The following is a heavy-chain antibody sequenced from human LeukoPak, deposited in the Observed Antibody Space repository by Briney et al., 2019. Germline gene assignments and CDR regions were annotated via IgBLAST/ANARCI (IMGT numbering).Heavy chain of an antibody. V-gene: IGHV3-64*01. D-gene: IGHD6-6*01. J-gene: IGHJ6*03. Sequence: GGSLRLSCAASGFTFSSYAMHWVRQAPGKGLEYVSAISRNGGSTYYANSVKGRFTISRDNSKNNLYLQMGSLRAEDMAVYYCARENYSSSYYYYYMDVWGKGNTVTVSS. CDR1: GFTFSSYA. CDR3: ARENYSSSYYYYYMDV. CDR2: ISRNGGST.